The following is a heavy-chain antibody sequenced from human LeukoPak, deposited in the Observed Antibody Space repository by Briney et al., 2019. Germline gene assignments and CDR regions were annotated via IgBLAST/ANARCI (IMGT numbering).Heavy chain of an antibody. CDR1: GFTFSSYS. CDR3: AKDYYYDSSGYYYDFDY. V-gene: IGHV3-23*01. D-gene: IGHD3-22*01. Sequence: PGGSLRLSCAASGFTFSSYSMNWVRQAPGKGLEWVSSISIRGVNPTYADSVKGRFTTSRDNSENTLYLQMNSLRAEDTAVYYCAKDYYYDSSGYYYDFDYWGQGTLVTVSS. CDR2: ISIRGVNP. J-gene: IGHJ4*02.